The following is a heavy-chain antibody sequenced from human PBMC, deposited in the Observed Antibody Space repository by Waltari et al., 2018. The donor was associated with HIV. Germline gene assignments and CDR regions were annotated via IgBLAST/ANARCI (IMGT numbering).Heavy chain of an antibody. CDR1: GGSISSSY. CDR2: IYTSGST. D-gene: IGHD4-17*01. Sequence: QVQLQESGPGLVKPSETLSLTCTVPGGSISSSYWSWIRQPAGRGLEWIGRIYTSGSTNYNPSLKSRVTMSVDTSKNQFSLKLSSVTAADTAVYYCARTDYGDYVSMGVYYYYGMDVWGQGTTVTVSS. J-gene: IGHJ6*02. V-gene: IGHV4-4*07. CDR3: ARTDYGDYVSMGVYYYYGMDV.